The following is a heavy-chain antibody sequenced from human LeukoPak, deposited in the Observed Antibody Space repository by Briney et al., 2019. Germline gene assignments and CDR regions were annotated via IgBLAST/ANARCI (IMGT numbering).Heavy chain of an antibody. D-gene: IGHD6-6*01. J-gene: IGHJ4*02. V-gene: IGHV4-59*01. CDR3: ARVDPDSSSTLEVFDY. Sequence: PSETLSLTCTVSGGSISSYYWSWIRQPPGKGLEWIGYIYYSGSTNYNPSLKSRVTISVDMSKNQFSLKLSSVTAADTAVYYCARVDPDSSSTLEVFDYWGQGTLVIVSS. CDR1: GGSISSYY. CDR2: IYYSGST.